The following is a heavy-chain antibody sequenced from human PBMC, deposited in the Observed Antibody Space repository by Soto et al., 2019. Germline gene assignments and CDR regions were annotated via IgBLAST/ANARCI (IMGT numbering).Heavy chain of an antibody. CDR3: ARDGLVVAATTTPGAFDI. D-gene: IGHD2-15*01. CDR1: GGTFSSYT. CDR2: IIPILGIA. V-gene: IGHV1-69*04. Sequence: GASVKVSCKASGGTFSSYTISWVRQAPGQGLEWMGRIIPILGIANYAQKFQGRVTITADKSTSTAYMELSSLRSEDTAVYYCARDGLVVAATTTPGAFDIWCQGTMVTVSS. J-gene: IGHJ3*02.